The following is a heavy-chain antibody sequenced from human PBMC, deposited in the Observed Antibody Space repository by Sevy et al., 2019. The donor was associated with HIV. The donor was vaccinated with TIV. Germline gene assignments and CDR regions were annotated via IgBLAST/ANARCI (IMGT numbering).Heavy chain of an antibody. V-gene: IGHV3-23*02. J-gene: IGHJ6*02. Sequence: GGSLRLSCAASGFTFSSYAMSWVRQAPGKGLEWVSAISVIGGSTYYGDSVKGRFTISRENSKNTLYLQMNSLKAEDTAVYYCAKEERCGTARWEGMDVWGQWTTVTVSS. CDR2: ISVIGGST. CDR3: AKEERCGTARWEGMDV. D-gene: IGHD2-21*01. CDR1: GFTFSSYA.